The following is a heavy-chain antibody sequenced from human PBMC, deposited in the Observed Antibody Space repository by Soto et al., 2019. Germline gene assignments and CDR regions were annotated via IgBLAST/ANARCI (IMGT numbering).Heavy chain of an antibody. V-gene: IGHV1-18*01. CDR3: AREESITIFGVVLWFDP. CDR2: ISAYNGNT. Sequence: SVKVSCKASGYTFTSYGISWVRQAPGQGLEWMGWISAYNGNTNYAQKLQGRVTMTTDTSTSTAYMELRSLRSDDTAVYYCAREESITIFGVVLWFDPWGQGTLVTVSS. CDR1: GYTFTSYG. J-gene: IGHJ5*02. D-gene: IGHD3-3*01.